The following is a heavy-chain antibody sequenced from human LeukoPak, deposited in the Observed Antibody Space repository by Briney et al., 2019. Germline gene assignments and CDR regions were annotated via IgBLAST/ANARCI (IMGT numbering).Heavy chain of an antibody. D-gene: IGHD3-22*01. CDR3: ARVWGPHRFYYDSSGPITE. CDR2: ISAYNGNT. J-gene: IGHJ4*02. Sequence: ASVKVSCKASGYTFTSYGISWVRQAPGQGLEWMGWISAYNGNTNYAQKLQGRVTMTTDTSTSTAYMELRSLRSDDTAVYYCARVWGPHRFYYDSSGPITEWGQGTLVTVSS. V-gene: IGHV1-18*01. CDR1: GYTFTSYG.